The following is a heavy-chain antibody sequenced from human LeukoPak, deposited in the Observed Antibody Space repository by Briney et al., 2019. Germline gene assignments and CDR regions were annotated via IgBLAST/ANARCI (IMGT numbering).Heavy chain of an antibody. CDR2: IYYSGST. V-gene: IGHV4-59*12. D-gene: IGHD6-19*01. Sequence: SETLSLTCTVSGGSIRRYYWSWIRQPPGKGLEWIGYIYYSGSTYYNPSLKSRVTISVDTSKNQFSLKLSSVTAADTAVYYCARGAFEEWLVEHWGQGTLVTVSS. J-gene: IGHJ1*01. CDR3: ARGAFEEWLVEH. CDR1: GGSIRRYY.